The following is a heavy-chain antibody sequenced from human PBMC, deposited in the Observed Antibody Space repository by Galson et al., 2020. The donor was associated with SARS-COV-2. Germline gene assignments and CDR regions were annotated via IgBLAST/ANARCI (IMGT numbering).Heavy chain of an antibody. CDR2: IYYSGST. D-gene: IGHD3-3*01. Sequence: ETSETLSLTCTVSGGSISSGDYYWSWIRQPPGKGLEWIGYIYYSGSTYYNPSLKSRVTISVDTSKNQFSLKLSSVTAADTAVYYGAREAYYDFWSGYSTSLYGMDVWGQGTTVTVSS. CDR1: GGSISSGDYY. V-gene: IGHV4-30-4*01. J-gene: IGHJ6*02. CDR3: AREAYYDFWSGYSTSLYGMDV.